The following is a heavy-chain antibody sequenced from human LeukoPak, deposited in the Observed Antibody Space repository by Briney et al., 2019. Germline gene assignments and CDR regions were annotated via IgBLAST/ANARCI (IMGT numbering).Heavy chain of an antibody. CDR3: TTTYSSRMRFVDY. CDR1: GFTFSNAW. D-gene: IGHD6-13*01. V-gene: IGHV3-15*01. Sequence: MAGGSLRLSCAASGFTFSNAWMSWVRQAPGKGLEWVGRIKSKTDGGTTDYAAPVKGRFTISRDDSKNTLYLQMNSLKTEDTAVYYCTTTYSSRMRFVDYWGQGTLVTVSS. J-gene: IGHJ4*02. CDR2: IKSKTDGGTT.